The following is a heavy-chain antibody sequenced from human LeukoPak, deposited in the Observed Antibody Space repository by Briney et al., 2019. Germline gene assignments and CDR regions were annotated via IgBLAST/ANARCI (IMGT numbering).Heavy chain of an antibody. CDR1: GGSISSGDYY. Sequence: PSQTLSLTCTVSGGSISSGDYYWSWIRQPPGKGLEWIGYIYYSGSTYYNPSLKSRVTLSVDTSKNQFSLKLSSVTAADTAVYYCARDRDYYDSSGYQVAHYYYGMDVWGQGTTVTVSS. CDR3: ARDRDYYDSSGYQVAHYYYGMDV. V-gene: IGHV4-30-4*01. CDR2: IYYSGST. J-gene: IGHJ6*02. D-gene: IGHD3-22*01.